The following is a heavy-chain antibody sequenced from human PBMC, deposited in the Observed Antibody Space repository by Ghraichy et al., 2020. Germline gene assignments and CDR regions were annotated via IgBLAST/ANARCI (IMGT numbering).Heavy chain of an antibody. CDR2: IAGSGGNT. D-gene: IGHD2-15*01. V-gene: IGHV3-23*01. CDR3: AKEDAVSAVPDY. CDR1: GLIFSSYA. J-gene: IGHJ4*02. Sequence: LSLTCAASGLIFSSYAMTWVRQAPGKGLEWVSAIAGSGGNTYYADFAKGRFTISRDNSRNTLYLQLNSLRAEDTAVYYCAKEDAVSAVPDYWGQGTRVTVSS.